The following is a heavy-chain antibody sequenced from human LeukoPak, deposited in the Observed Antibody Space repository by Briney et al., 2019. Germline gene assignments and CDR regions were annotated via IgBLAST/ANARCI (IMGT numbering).Heavy chain of an antibody. CDR2: IYSGGTT. Sequence: PSETLSLTCTVSGGSMSSNAYLWGWIRQSPGKGLEWIGKIYSGGTTFYNPSLKSRVTISIDASKNQFSLKVTSVTAADTAVYYCARGDGIVGATYLPFDYWGQGTLVTVSP. CDR1: GGSMSSNAYL. D-gene: IGHD1-26*01. J-gene: IGHJ4*02. CDR3: ARGDGIVGATYLPFDY. V-gene: IGHV4-39*07.